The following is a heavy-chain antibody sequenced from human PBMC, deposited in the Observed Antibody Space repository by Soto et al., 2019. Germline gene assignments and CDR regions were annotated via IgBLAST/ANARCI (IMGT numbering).Heavy chain of an antibody. J-gene: IGHJ6*03. Sequence: GGSLRLSCAASGFTFSSYGMHWVRQAPGKGLEWVSAISGSGGSTYYADSVKGRFTISRDNSKNTLYLQMNSLRAEDTAVYYCARGDFWSGYGYYMDVWGKGTTVTVSS. D-gene: IGHD3-3*01. V-gene: IGHV3-23*01. CDR1: GFTFSSYG. CDR3: ARGDFWSGYGYYMDV. CDR2: ISGSGGST.